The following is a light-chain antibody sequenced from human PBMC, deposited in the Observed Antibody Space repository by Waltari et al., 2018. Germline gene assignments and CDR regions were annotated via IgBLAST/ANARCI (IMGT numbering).Light chain of an antibody. CDR2: EAS. Sequence: EIVMTQSPATLSLSPGERATLSCRASQSVSSNLAWYQKKPGQAPRLLIFEASTRATGIPARFSGSGSGTEFTLTISSLQSEDFAVYFCQQYNYWRTYGQGTKVEIK. V-gene: IGKV3-15*01. CDR1: QSVSSN. CDR3: QQYNYWRT. J-gene: IGKJ1*01.